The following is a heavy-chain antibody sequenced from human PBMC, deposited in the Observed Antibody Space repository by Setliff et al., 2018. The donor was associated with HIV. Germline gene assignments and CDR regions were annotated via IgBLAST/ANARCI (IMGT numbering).Heavy chain of an antibody. CDR1: GYSFSNYA. D-gene: IGHD1-26*01. J-gene: IGHJ4*02. CDR2: INGGNAIT. V-gene: IGHV1-3*01. Sequence: EASVKVSCKASGYSFSNYAIHWVRQAPGQGLEWMGWINGGNAITKFSQKFQGRVTFTRDTSASTAYMELSSPRSEDTAVYYCARAGYLLHYFDSWGQGTLVTV. CDR3: ARAGYLLHYFDS.